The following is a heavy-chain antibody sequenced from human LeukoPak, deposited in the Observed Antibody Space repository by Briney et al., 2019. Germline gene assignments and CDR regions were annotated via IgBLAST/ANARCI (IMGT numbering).Heavy chain of an antibody. D-gene: IGHD6-6*01. J-gene: IGHJ4*02. V-gene: IGHV3-23*01. CDR2: ISGSGGST. CDR1: EFIFSSYA. Sequence: GGSLRLSCAASEFIFSSYAMSWVRQAPGKGLEWVSGISGSGGSTYYADSVKGRFTISRDNSKNTLYLQMNSLRVEDTAVYYCAKTPDSSSSGFRPSFDYWGQGNLVTVSS. CDR3: AKTPDSSSSGFRPSFDY.